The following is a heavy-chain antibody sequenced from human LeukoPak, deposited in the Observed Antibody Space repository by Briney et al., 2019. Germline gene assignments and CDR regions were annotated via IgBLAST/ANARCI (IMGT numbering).Heavy chain of an antibody. D-gene: IGHD1-7*01. Sequence: GGSLRLSCAASGFIFSSYAMSWVRQAPGKGLEWVSAISGSGGSTYYADSVKGRSTISRDNSKNTLYLQMNSLRAEDTAVYYCAKDRGEYNWNYGDYWGQGTLVTVSS. V-gene: IGHV3-23*01. CDR2: ISGSGGST. J-gene: IGHJ4*02. CDR1: GFIFSSYA. CDR3: AKDRGEYNWNYGDY.